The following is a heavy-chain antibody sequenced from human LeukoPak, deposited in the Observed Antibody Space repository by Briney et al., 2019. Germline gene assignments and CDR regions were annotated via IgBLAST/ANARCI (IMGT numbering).Heavy chain of an antibody. Sequence: PSETLSLTCTVSGGSISIYYWSWIRQPAGKGLEWIGRIYTSGSTNYNPSLKSRVTMSVDTSKNQFSLKLSSVTAADTAVYYCARGGRPPPHIVVVPAAENNWFDPWGQGTLLTVSS. CDR1: GGSISIYY. J-gene: IGHJ5*02. CDR3: ARGGRPPPHIVVVPAAENNWFDP. V-gene: IGHV4-4*07. CDR2: IYTSGST. D-gene: IGHD2-2*01.